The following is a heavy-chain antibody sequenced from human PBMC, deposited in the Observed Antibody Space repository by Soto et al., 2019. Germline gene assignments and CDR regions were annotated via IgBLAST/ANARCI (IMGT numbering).Heavy chain of an antibody. CDR2: ISYDGSNK. CDR3: AKSVGVVGATLYYYYGMDV. Sequence: GGSLRLSCAASGFTFSSYGMHWVRQAPGKGLEWVAVISYDGSNKYYADSVKGRFTISRDNSKNTLYLQMNSLRAEDTAVYYCAKSVGVVGATLYYYYGMDVWGQGTTVTVSS. CDR1: GFTFSSYG. D-gene: IGHD1-26*01. J-gene: IGHJ6*02. V-gene: IGHV3-30*18.